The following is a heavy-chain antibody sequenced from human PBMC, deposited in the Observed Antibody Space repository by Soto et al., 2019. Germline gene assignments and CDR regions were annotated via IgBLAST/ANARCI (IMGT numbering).Heavy chain of an antibody. CDR2: IWYDGSNK. CDR1: GFTFSSYG. J-gene: IGHJ6*02. CDR3: AREVGPQPAITIFGVVIIFNDYYYYGMDV. V-gene: IGHV3-33*01. D-gene: IGHD3-3*01. Sequence: PGGSLRLSCAASGFTFSSYGMHWVRQAPGKGLEWVAVIWYDGSNKYYADSVKGRFTISRDNSKNTLYLQMNSLRAEDTAVYYCAREVGPQPAITIFGVVIIFNDYYYYGMDVWGQGTTVTVSS.